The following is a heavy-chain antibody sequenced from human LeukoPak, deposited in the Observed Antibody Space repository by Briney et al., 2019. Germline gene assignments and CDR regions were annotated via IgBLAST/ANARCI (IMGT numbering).Heavy chain of an antibody. CDR2: INHSGST. D-gene: IGHD5-12*01. CDR1: GGSFSGYY. CDR3: ATARSVSGYDLFDY. Sequence: PSETLSLTCAAYGGSFSGYYWSWIRQPPGKGLEWIGEINHSGSTNYNPSLKSRVTISVDTSKNQFSLKLSSVTAADTAVYYCATARSVSGYDLFDYWGQGTLVTVSS. V-gene: IGHV4-34*01. J-gene: IGHJ4*02.